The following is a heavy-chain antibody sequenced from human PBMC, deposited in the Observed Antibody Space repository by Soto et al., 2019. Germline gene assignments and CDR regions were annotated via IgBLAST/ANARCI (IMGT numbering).Heavy chain of an antibody. CDR2: INPSGGST. CDR3: ARDYGDYVFDY. Sequence: ASVKVSCKASGYTFTRYNMHWVRQAPGQGLEWMGIINPSGGSTSYAQKFQGRVTMTRDTSTSTVYMELSSLRSEDTAVYYCARDYGDYVFDYWGQGTLVTVSS. J-gene: IGHJ4*02. CDR1: GYTFTRYN. D-gene: IGHD4-17*01. V-gene: IGHV1-46*01.